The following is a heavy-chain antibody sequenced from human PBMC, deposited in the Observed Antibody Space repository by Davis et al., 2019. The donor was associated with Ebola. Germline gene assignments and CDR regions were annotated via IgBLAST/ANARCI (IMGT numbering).Heavy chain of an antibody. J-gene: IGHJ4*02. CDR1: GFTFSDYY. CDR2: ISSSGSTI. D-gene: IGHD1-26*01. CDR3: ARETYSGSYFDY. Sequence: GESLKISCAASGFTFSDYYMSWIRQAPGKGLEWVSYISSSGSTIYYADSVKGRFTISRDSAKNSLYLQMNSLRAEDTAVYYCARETYSGSYFDYWGQGTLVTVSS. V-gene: IGHV3-11*01.